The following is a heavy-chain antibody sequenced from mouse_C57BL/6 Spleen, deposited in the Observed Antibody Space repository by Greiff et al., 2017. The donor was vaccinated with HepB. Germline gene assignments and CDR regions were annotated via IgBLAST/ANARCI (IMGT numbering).Heavy chain of an antibody. Sequence: VQLQQSGAELVRPGASVKLSCTASGFNIKDDYMHWVKQRPEQGLEWIGWIDPENGDTEYASKFQGKATITADTSSNTASLQLSSLTSEDTAVYYCTTYPPRGYYVTYWGQGTTLTVSS. V-gene: IGHV14-4*01. CDR3: TTYPPRGYYVTY. CDR1: GFNIKDDY. J-gene: IGHJ2*01. D-gene: IGHD3-1*01. CDR2: IDPENGDT.